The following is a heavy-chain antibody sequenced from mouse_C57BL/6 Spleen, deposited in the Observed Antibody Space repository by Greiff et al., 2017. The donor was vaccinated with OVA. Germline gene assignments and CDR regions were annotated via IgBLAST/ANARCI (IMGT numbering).Heavy chain of an antibody. J-gene: IGHJ2*01. CDR3: ASTNDYDGYYFDY. D-gene: IGHD2-4*01. CDR1: GFTFSDYG. V-gene: IGHV5-17*01. CDR2: ISSGSSTI. Sequence: EVQLVESGGGLVKPGGSLKLSCAASGFTFSDYGMHWVRQAPEKGLEWVAYISSGSSTIYYADTVKGRFTISRDNAKNTLFLQMTSLRSEDTAMYYCASTNDYDGYYFDYWGQGTTLTVSS.